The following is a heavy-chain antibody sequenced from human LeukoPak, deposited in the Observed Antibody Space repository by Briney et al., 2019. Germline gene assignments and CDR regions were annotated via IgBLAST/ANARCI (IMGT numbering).Heavy chain of an antibody. Sequence: SETLSLTCTVSGGSISSGGYYWSWIRQPPGKGLEWIGYIYHSGSTYYNPSLKSRVTISVDRSKNQFSLKLSSVTAADTAVYYCARALLRFLEWPWYFDYWGQGTLVTVSS. CDR1: GGSISSGGYY. CDR2: IYHSGST. V-gene: IGHV4-30-2*01. D-gene: IGHD3-3*01. CDR3: ARALLRFLEWPWYFDY. J-gene: IGHJ4*02.